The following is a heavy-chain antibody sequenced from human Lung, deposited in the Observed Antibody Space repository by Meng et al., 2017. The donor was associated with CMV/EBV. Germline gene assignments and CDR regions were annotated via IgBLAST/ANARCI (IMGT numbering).Heavy chain of an antibody. D-gene: IGHD2-2*01. Sequence: GGSXRLXCAASGFPFSGHAMHWVRQAPGKGLEWVALMSYDGSKTFYADFVKGRFTISRDNSRNTLYLQMSGLRTDDTAVYYCAKPRSGFVVVPAAIDSWGQGTXVT. CDR1: GFPFSGHA. CDR3: AKPRSGFVVVPAAIDS. V-gene: IGHV3-30*04. CDR2: MSYDGSKT. J-gene: IGHJ4*02.